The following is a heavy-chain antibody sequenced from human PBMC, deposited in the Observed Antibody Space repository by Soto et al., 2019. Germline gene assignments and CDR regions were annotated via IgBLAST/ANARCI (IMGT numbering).Heavy chain of an antibody. CDR3: VRTAREGAVAQHWLDR. J-gene: IGHJ5*02. V-gene: IGHV4-30-4*01. CDR1: GASIRSTDYY. D-gene: IGHD2-21*02. Sequence: SETLSLTCTVSGASIRSTDYYLSWIRQAPGKGLEWIGYVYYTGSTYYNPSLMSRLTISVDTSKNQFSLKLTSVTAAETAVYYCVRTAREGAVAQHWLDRWGEETQVTVSS. CDR2: VYYTGST.